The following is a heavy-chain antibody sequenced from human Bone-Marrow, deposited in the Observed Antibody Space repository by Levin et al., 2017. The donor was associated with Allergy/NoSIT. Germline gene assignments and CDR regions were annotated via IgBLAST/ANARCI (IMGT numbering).Heavy chain of an antibody. CDR2: ISYDGSIK. D-gene: IGHD2-15*01. J-gene: IGHJ3*02. V-gene: IGHV3-30*18. Sequence: GGSLRLSCAASGFTFSNYGFHWGRQAPGKGLEWVTIISYDGSIKDYVDSVKGRFTISRDNSKNTLYLQMNSLRPEDTAVYFCAKDLEDTAYAFHIWVQGTMVTVSS. CDR1: GFTFSNYG. CDR3: AKDLEDTAYAFHI.